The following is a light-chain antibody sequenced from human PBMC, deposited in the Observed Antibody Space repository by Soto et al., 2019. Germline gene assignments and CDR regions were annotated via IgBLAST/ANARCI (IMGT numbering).Light chain of an antibody. CDR2: DAS. J-gene: IGKJ5*01. V-gene: IGKV1-33*01. CDR3: QQYENLPT. Sequence: DIQMTQSPSTLSASVGDRVTITCRASQSASTFLAWYQQKPGQAPKLLIYDASNLEAGVPSRFRGSGSGTDFTFTISRLQPEDIATYYCQQYENLPTFGQGTRLEIK. CDR1: QSASTF.